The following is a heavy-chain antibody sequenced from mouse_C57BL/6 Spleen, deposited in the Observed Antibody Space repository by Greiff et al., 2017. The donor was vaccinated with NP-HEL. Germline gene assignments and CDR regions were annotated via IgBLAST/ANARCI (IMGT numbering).Heavy chain of an antibody. Sequence: QVQLQQPGAELVRPGSSVKLSCKASGYTFTSYWMDWVKQRPGQGLEWIGNIYPSDSETHYNQKFKDKATLTVDKSSSTAYMQLSSLTSEDSAVYYCARSDYGSSYYWGQGTLVTVSA. V-gene: IGHV1-61*01. J-gene: IGHJ3*01. CDR3: ARSDYGSSYY. CDR1: GYTFTSYW. CDR2: IYPSDSET. D-gene: IGHD1-1*01.